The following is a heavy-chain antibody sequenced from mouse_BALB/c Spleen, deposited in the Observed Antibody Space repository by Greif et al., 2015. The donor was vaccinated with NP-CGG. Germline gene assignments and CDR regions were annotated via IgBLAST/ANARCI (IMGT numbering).Heavy chain of an antibody. CDR1: GYSITSDYA. J-gene: IGHJ1*01. CDR3: ARELRKYFDV. V-gene: IGHV3-2*02. Sequence: VQLKQSGPGLVKPSQSLSLTCTVTGYSITSDYAWDWIRQFPGNKLEWMGYISYSGSTSYNPSLKSRISITRDTSKNQFFLQLNSVTTEDTATYYCARELRKYFDVWAQGPRSPSPQ. D-gene: IGHD2-12*01. CDR2: ISYSGST.